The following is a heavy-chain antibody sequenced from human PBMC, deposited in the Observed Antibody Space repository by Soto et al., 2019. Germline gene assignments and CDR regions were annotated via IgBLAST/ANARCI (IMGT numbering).Heavy chain of an antibody. CDR3: ARHEATLGIPYYFDY. J-gene: IGHJ4*02. Sequence: PSETLSLTCTVFGGSTSSSSYYWGWIRQPPGKGLEWIGSIYYSGSTYYNPFLKSRVTISVGTSKNQFSPKLSSVTAADTAVYYCARHEATLGIPYYFDYWGQGTLVTVSS. CDR1: GGSTSSSSYY. V-gene: IGHV4-39*01. CDR2: IYYSGST.